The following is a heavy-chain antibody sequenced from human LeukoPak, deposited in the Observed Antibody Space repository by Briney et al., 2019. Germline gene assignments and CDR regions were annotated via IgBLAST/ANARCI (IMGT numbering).Heavy chain of an antibody. CDR2: ISGSGGDT. CDR1: GFTLRSYA. V-gene: IGHV3-23*01. D-gene: IGHD6-19*01. Sequence: GGSLRLSCAASGFTLRSYAVSWVRQAPGKGLEWVSAISGSGGDTYYADSVKGRFTISRDNSKNTVYLQMSSLSTEDTAIYYCAKTTTGYSSGRYPGWPVDYWGQGTLVSVSS. J-gene: IGHJ4*02. CDR3: AKTTTGYSSGRYPGWPVDY.